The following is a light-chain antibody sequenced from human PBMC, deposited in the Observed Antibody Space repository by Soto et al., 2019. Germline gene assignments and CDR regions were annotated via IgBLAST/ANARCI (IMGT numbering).Light chain of an antibody. CDR1: QGTRNF. CDR2: ATS. Sequence: DIQMTQSPTSLSASVGERVTITCRASQGTRNFVAWYQQKPGKAPKLLIYATSTLQSRVPSRFSGSGSGTDFTLAISSLQPEDVATYCYQQHRSVPVFGTGTKVQIK. CDR3: QQHRSVPV. J-gene: IGKJ3*01. V-gene: IGKV1-27*01.